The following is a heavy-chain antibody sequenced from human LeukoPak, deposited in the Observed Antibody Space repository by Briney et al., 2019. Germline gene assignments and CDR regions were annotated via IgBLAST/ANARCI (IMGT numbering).Heavy chain of an antibody. CDR1: GGTFSSYA. CDR2: IIPIFGTA. Sequence: SVKVSCKASGGTFSSYAISWVRQAPGQGLEWVGGIIPIFGTANYAQKFQGRVTITADKSTSTAYMELSSLRSEDTAVYYCARAVQVTTGGLFDYWGQGTLVTVSS. V-gene: IGHV1-69*06. CDR3: ARAVQVTTGGLFDY. D-gene: IGHD4-17*01. J-gene: IGHJ4*02.